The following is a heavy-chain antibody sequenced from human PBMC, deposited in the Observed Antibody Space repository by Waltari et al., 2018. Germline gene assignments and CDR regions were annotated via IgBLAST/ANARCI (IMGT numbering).Heavy chain of an antibody. D-gene: IGHD3-3*01. CDR3: ASRSGVDPYYFDY. Sequence: QVQLVQSGGEVKKPGASVKVSCKASGHNLSRYGMRWLRQAPGQGLEWMGWISAKNGNTNYALRLQGRITMTTDTSTNTAYMELRSLRSDDTAIYYCASRSGVDPYYFDYWGQGTLVTVSS. CDR1: GHNLSRYG. V-gene: IGHV1-18*01. CDR2: ISAKNGNT. J-gene: IGHJ4*02.